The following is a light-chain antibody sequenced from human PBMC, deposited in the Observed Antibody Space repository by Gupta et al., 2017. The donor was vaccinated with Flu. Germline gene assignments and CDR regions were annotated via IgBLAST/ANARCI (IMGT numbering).Light chain of an antibody. J-gene: IGKJ4*01. V-gene: IGKV3-20*01. CDR3: HHYGTSLRSLL. CDR2: GAS. Sequence: EIVLTQSPGTLSLSPGERATLSCKTSQSLRNTYLAWYQQKPGQAPRLLIYGASTRATGIPDRFSGTGSGTDFTLIISRLEPEDFAVYYCHHYGTSLRSLLFGGGTKVEIK. CDR1: QSLRNTY.